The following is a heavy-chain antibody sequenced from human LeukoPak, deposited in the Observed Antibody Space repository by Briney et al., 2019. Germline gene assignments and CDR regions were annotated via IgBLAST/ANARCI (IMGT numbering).Heavy chain of an antibody. J-gene: IGHJ2*01. CDR1: GFTFSNAW. CDR3: AKVWGLEWSTWYFDL. D-gene: IGHD3-3*01. V-gene: IGHV3-15*01. CDR2: IKSNTDGGTI. Sequence: GGSLRLSCAASGFTFSNAWMSWVRQAPGQGLEWVGRIKSNTDGGTIDYAAPVKGRFTISRDDSKNTLYLQMNSLRAEDTAVYYCAKVWGLEWSTWYFDLWGRGTLVTVSS.